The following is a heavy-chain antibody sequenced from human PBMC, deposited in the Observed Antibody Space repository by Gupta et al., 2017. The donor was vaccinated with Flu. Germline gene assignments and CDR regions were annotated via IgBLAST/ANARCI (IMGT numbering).Heavy chain of an antibody. CDR2: ISGSGGST. D-gene: IGHD2-15*01. V-gene: IGHV3-23*01. CDR3: AKGRGYCSGGSCYSEVDY. CDR1: GFTFSSYA. Sequence: EVQLLESGGGLVQPGGSLRLSCAASGFTFSSYAMSWVRQAPGKGLEWVSAISGSGGSTYYADSVKGRFTISRDNSKNTLYLQMNSLRAEDTAVYYCAKGRGYCSGGSCYSEVDYWGQGTLVTVSS. J-gene: IGHJ4*02.